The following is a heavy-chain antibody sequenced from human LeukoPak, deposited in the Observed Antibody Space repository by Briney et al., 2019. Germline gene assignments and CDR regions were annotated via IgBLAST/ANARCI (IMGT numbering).Heavy chain of an antibody. D-gene: IGHD6-19*01. CDR3: AKDSSDPSSGWHFDY. CDR1: GFTFSSYW. J-gene: IGHJ4*02. CDR2: INTDGRTT. V-gene: IGHV3-74*01. Sequence: GGSLRLSCVSSGFTFSSYWMHWVRQAPGKGLVWVSRINTDGRTTTYADSVKGRFTISRDNAKNTLYLQMNSLRAEDTAVYYCAKDSSDPSSGWHFDYWGQGTLVTVSS.